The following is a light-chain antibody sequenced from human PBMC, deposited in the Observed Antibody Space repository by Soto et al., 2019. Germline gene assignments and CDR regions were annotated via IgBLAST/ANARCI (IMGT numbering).Light chain of an antibody. CDR2: DVS. Sequence: QSALTQPASVSGSPGQSITISCTGTSSDVGGYNYVSWYQQHPGKAPKLMIYDVSNRPSGVSNRFSDSKSGNTASLTISGLQAEDEANYYDSSYTSSRTLYVFGTGTKVTVL. J-gene: IGLJ1*01. CDR3: SSYTSSRTLYV. CDR1: SSDVGGYNY. V-gene: IGLV2-14*01.